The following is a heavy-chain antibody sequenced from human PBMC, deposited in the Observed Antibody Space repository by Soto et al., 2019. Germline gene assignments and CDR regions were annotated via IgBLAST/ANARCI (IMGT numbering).Heavy chain of an antibody. D-gene: IGHD5-18*01. CDR2: INQDGSEK. J-gene: IGHJ6*02. V-gene: IGHV3-7*05. Sequence: EVQLVESGGGLVQPGGSLRLSCAASGFTFRTYWLSWVRQVPGKGLEWVANINQDGSEKNYVDSVKGRFNISRDNAKNSLYLQMSSLRAEDTALYYCARDGSTSWYSYDYHGMDVWGQGTTVTVSS. CDR1: GFTFRTYW. CDR3: ARDGSTSWYSYDYHGMDV.